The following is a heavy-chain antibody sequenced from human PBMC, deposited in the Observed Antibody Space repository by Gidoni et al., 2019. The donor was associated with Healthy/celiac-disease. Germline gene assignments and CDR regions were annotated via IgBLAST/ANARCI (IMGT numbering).Heavy chain of an antibody. CDR1: DYSFTSYW. J-gene: IGHJ6*02. CDR2: IVPSDSYA. CDR3: ATGISSSWLQCMDV. V-gene: IGHV5-10-1*03. Sequence: EVQLVQSGAEVKKPGESLRISCKGADYSFTSYWISWVREMPGKGLEWNGWIVPSDSYATYSQSFQGHVSISADKSISTAYPQWSTLKASDTAMYYCATGISSSWLQCMDVWGQGTTVTVSS. D-gene: IGHD6-13*01.